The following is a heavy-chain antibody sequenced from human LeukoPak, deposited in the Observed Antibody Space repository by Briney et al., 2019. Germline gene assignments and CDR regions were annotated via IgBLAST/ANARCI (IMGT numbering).Heavy chain of an antibody. Sequence: QPGGSLRLSCAASGFTFSSFEMNWVRQAPGKGLEWVSYISTSGSTQYYADSVKGRFTISRDNAKNSLFLQMNSLTAEDTAVYYCARADYPDYWGQGTLVTVSS. D-gene: IGHD4/OR15-4a*01. CDR2: ISTSGSTQ. CDR3: ARADYPDY. J-gene: IGHJ4*02. CDR1: GFTFSSFE. V-gene: IGHV3-48*03.